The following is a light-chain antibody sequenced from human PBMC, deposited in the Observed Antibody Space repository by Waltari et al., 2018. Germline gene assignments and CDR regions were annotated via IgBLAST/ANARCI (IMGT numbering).Light chain of an antibody. V-gene: IGKV3-11*01. CDR1: QRVSNY. CDR2: NAS. Sequence: EIVLTQSPATLSLSPGERATLSCRASQRVSNYLAWYQQKPGQAPRLLIYNASNRATGIPARFSGSGSGTDFTLTISSLEPEDFAVYFCQQRRNWPSFGQGTKLEIK. J-gene: IGKJ2*01. CDR3: QQRRNWPS.